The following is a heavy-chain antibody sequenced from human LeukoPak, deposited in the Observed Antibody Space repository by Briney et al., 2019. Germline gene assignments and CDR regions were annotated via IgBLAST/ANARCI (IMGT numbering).Heavy chain of an antibody. CDR1: GFTFSSHW. D-gene: IGHD3-10*01. Sequence: GGSLRLSCAASGFTFSSHWMSWVRQAPGKGLVWVSRINSDGSSTSYADSVKGRFTISRDNAKNTLYLQMNSLRVEDTAVYYCAREWSGFGELPDYWGQGTLVTVSS. CDR3: AREWSGFGELPDY. CDR2: INSDGSST. V-gene: IGHV3-74*01. J-gene: IGHJ4*02.